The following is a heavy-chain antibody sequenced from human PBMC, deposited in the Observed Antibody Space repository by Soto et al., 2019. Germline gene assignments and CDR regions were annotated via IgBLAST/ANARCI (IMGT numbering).Heavy chain of an antibody. V-gene: IGHV3-21*01. J-gene: IGHJ6*02. CDR3: AREDNDYGDRRDYYYYYGMDV. Sequence: EVQLVESGGGLVKPGGSLRLSCAASGFTFSSYSMNWVRQAPGKGLEWVSSISSSSSYIYYADSVKGRFTISRDNAKNSLYLHMNSLRAEDTAVYYCAREDNDYGDRRDYYYYYGMDVWGQGTTVTVSS. D-gene: IGHD4-17*01. CDR1: GFTFSSYS. CDR2: ISSSSSYI.